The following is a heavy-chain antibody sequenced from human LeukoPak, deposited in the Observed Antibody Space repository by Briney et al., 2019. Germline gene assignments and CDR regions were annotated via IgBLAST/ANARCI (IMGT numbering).Heavy chain of an antibody. CDR3: ARDLSGVAGYTYGRGIDY. V-gene: IGHV3-23*01. J-gene: IGHJ4*02. CDR1: GFTFSSYA. CDR2: ICGSGGST. Sequence: RGSLRLSCAASGFTFSSYAMSWVRQAPGKGLEWVSDICGSGGSTYYADSVKGRFTISRDNAKTSLYLQMNSLRAEGTAVYYCARDLSGVAGYTYGRGIDYWGQGTLVTVSS. D-gene: IGHD5-18*01.